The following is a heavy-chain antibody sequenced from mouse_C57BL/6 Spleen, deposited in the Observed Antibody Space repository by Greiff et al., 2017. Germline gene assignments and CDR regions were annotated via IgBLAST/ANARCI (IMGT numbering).Heavy chain of an antibody. CDR2: IYPGDGDT. V-gene: IGHV1-82*01. CDR3: ARNQLGRGDY. CDR1: GYAFSSSW. Sequence: VQGVESGPELVKPGASVKISCKASGYAFSSSWMNWVKQRPGKGLEWIGRIYPGDGDTNYNGKFKGKATLTADKSSSTAYMQLSSLTSEDSAVYFCARNQLGRGDYWGQGTTLTVSS. J-gene: IGHJ2*01. D-gene: IGHD4-1*02.